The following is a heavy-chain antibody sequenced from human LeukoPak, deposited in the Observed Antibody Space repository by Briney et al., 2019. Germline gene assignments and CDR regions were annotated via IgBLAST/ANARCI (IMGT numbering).Heavy chain of an antibody. Sequence: GASVKVSCKDSGYTFTGYYMHWVRQAPGQGLEWMGWINPNSGGTNYAQKFQGRVTMTRDTSISTAYMELSRLRSDDTAVYYCARVLTSGYYGFLYWGQGTLVTVSS. D-gene: IGHD3-22*01. CDR3: ARVLTSGYYGFLY. CDR1: GYTFTGYY. V-gene: IGHV1-2*02. J-gene: IGHJ4*02. CDR2: INPNSGGT.